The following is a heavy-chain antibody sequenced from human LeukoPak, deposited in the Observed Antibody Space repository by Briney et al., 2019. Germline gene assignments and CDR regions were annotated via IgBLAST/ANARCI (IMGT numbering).Heavy chain of an antibody. CDR3: ATYYYDSSGLN. D-gene: IGHD3-22*01. J-gene: IGHJ4*02. V-gene: IGHV3-7*01. Sequence: GGTLRLSCAASGFTFSLYWMTWVRQVPGKGLEWVANIKEDGSEKYYVDSVKGRFTISRDNAKNSLYLLMYSLRAEDTAVYYCATYYYDSSGLNWGQGTLVTVSS. CDR2: IKEDGSEK. CDR1: GFTFSLYW.